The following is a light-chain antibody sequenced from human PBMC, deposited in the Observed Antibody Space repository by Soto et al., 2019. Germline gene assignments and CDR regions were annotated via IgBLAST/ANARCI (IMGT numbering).Light chain of an antibody. V-gene: IGKV1-39*01. CDR3: QQSYSSPRT. J-gene: IGKJ1*01. CDR1: QSINTY. Sequence: DIQMTQSPSSLSASVGDRVTVTCRASQSINTYLDWYQQKPGKAPKLLIYGASILQRGVPSRFSGSGSGTDFTLTISSLQPEDFATYSCQQSYSSPRTFGQGTKVDIK. CDR2: GAS.